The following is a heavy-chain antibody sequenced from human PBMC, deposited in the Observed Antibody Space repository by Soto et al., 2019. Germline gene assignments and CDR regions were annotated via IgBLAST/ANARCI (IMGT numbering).Heavy chain of an antibody. J-gene: IGHJ4*02. V-gene: IGHV3-21*01. CDR1: GFTFSSYS. CDR2: ISSSSSYI. D-gene: IGHD3-22*01. Sequence: GGSLRLSCAASGFTFSSYSMNWVRQAPGKGLEWVSSISSSSSYIYYADSVKGRFTISRDNAKNSLYLQMNSLRAEDTAVYYCATTYDSSGAFDYWGQGTLVTVSS. CDR3: ATTYDSSGAFDY.